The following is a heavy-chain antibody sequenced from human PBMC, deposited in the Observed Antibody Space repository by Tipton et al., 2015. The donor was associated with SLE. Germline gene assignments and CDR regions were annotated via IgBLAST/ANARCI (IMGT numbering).Heavy chain of an antibody. D-gene: IGHD1-26*01. Sequence: SLRLSCAASGFTFSSYWMHWVRQAPGKGLEWVSAISGSGGSTYYADSVKGRFTISRDNSKNTLYLQMNSLRAEDTAVYYCAKWGALLPGYWGQGTLVTVSS. CDR2: ISGSGGST. V-gene: IGHV3-23*01. CDR3: AKWGALLPGY. CDR1: GFTFSSYW. J-gene: IGHJ4*02.